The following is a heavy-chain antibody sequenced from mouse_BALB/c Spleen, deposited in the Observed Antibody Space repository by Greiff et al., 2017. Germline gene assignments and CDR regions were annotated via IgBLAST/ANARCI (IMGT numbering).Heavy chain of an antibody. V-gene: IGHV14-3*02. CDR3: ARATSRYDV. CDR1: GFNIKDPY. CDR2: IDPANGNT. D-gene: IGHD1-1*01. J-gene: IGHJ1*01. Sequence: EVQLQHSGAELVKPGASVKLSCTASGFNIKDPYMHWVKQRPEQGLEWIGRIDPANGNTKYDPKFQGKATITADTSSNTAYLQLSSLTSEDTAVYYCARATSRYDVWGAGTTVTVSS.